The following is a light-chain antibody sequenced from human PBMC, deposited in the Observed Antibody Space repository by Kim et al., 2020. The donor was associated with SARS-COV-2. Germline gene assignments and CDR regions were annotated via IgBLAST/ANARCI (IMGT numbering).Light chain of an antibody. V-gene: IGLV3-19*01. J-gene: IGLJ2*01. CDR2: GKN. CDR1: SLRSYY. Sequence: SSELTQDPAVSVALGQTFRITCQGDSLRSYYASWYQQKPGQAPVLVIYGKNNRPSGIPDRFSGSSSGNTASLTITGAQAEDEADYYCNSRDSSGNLVVFGGGTQLTVL. CDR3: NSRDSSGNLVV.